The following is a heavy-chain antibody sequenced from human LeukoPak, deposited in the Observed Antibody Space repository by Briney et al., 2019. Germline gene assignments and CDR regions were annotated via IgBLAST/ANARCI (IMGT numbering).Heavy chain of an antibody. J-gene: IGHJ6*03. D-gene: IGHD3-9*01. CDR3: ARGFHWYPSIYYYYYMDV. V-gene: IGHV1-18*01. CDR1: GYTFTSYG. CDR2: ISAYNGNT. Sequence: ASVKVSCKASGYTFTSYGISWVRQAPGQGLEWMGWISAYNGNTNYAQKLQGRVTMTTDTTTGTAYMELRSLRSEDTAVYYCARGFHWYPSIYYYYYMDVWGKGTTVTISS.